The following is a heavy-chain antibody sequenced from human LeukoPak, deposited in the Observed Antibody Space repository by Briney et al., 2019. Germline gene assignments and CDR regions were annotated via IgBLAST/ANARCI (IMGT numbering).Heavy chain of an antibody. CDR1: GFTFSSYD. D-gene: IGHD5-18*01. V-gene: IGHV3-23*01. Sequence: GGSLRLSCTASGFTFSSYDMNWVRQAPGQGLEWVSTISASGGHTYYADSVRGRFTISRDNSKNTLYLQMNDLRAEDTAIYYCAKRVQLTYWGQGTPVTVSS. CDR3: AKRVQLTY. CDR2: ISASGGHT. J-gene: IGHJ4*02.